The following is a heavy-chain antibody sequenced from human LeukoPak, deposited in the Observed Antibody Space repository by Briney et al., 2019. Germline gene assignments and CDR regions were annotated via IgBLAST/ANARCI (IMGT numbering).Heavy chain of an antibody. CDR2: ISSSGSTI. J-gene: IGHJ4*02. V-gene: IGHV3-48*03. D-gene: IGHD5-18*01. CDR1: GFAFSSYG. CDR3: ARVDTVMAYYFDL. Sequence: PGGSLRLSCAASGFAFSSYGMNWVRQAPGKGLEWVSYISSSGSTIYYADSVKGRFTISRHSSRNTLYLQMNSLRAEDTAVYYCARVDTVMAYYFDLSGQGTLVTVSS.